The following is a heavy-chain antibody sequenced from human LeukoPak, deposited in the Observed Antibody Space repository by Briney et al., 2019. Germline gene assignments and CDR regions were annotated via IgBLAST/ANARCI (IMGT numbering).Heavy chain of an antibody. D-gene: IGHD1-26*01. Sequence: SETLSLTCTVSGGSVSSGSYYWSWIRQPPGKGLEWIGYIYYSGSTSYNPSLKSRVTISVDTSKNQFSLKLSSVTAADTAVYYCARSVGSYYYGMDVWGQGTTVTVSS. CDR3: ARSVGSYYYGMDV. J-gene: IGHJ6*02. CDR2: IYYSGST. CDR1: GGSVSSGSYY. V-gene: IGHV4-61*01.